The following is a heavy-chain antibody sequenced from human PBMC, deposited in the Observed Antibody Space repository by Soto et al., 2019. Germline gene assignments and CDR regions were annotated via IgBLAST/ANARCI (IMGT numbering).Heavy chain of an antibody. CDR3: ARVPGP. V-gene: IGHV4-59*12. J-gene: IGHJ5*02. Sequence: SETLSLTCTVSGGSIRSYYWSWIRQPPGKGLEWIGYIYYSGSGRTNYNPSLKSRVTISVDRSKNQFSLKLSSVTAADTAVYYCARVPGPWGQGTLVTVSS. CDR1: GGSIRSYY. CDR2: IYYSGSGRT.